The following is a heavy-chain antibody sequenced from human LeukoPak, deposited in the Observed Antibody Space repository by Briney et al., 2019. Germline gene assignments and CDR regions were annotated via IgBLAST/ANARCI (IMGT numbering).Heavy chain of an antibody. D-gene: IGHD6-13*01. V-gene: IGHV3-21*01. CDR2: ISSSSSYI. CDR1: GFTFSSYS. J-gene: IGHJ4*02. Sequence: GGSLRLSCAASGFTFSSYSMNWVRQAPGKGLEWVSSISSSSSYIYYADSVKGRFTISRDNAKNSLYLQMNSLRAEDTAVYYCAREPSTGYSSSWALDYWRQGTLVTVSP. CDR3: AREPSTGYSSSWALDY.